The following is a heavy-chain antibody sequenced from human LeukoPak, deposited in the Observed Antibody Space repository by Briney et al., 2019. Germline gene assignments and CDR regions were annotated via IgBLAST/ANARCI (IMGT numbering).Heavy chain of an antibody. Sequence: SSETLSLTCTVSGGSISSNSYYWGWIRQPPGKGLEWVGDVYYSGSTYYNPSLKSRVTISVDTSKNQFSLKLSSVTAADRAVYYCARDRGPGIVDRYYFDYWGQGTLVTVSS. CDR3: ARDRGPGIVDRYYFDY. V-gene: IGHV4-39*07. CDR2: VYYSGST. J-gene: IGHJ4*02. CDR1: GGSISSNSYY. D-gene: IGHD3-22*01.